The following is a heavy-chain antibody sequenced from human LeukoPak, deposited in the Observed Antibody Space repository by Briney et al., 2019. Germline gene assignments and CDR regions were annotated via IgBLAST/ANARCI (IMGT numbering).Heavy chain of an antibody. J-gene: IGHJ4*02. CDR3: ARNSN. CDR1: GFAFSNYW. D-gene: IGHD2/OR15-2a*01. V-gene: IGHV3-7*01. CDR2: IKQDGSEK. Sequence: VALRLSCAASGFAFSNYWMSWVRQAPGKGLEWVANIKQDGSEKYYVDSVKARFTISRDNPKNSLYLQMNSLRAEDTAVYYCARNSNWGQGPLVTVSS.